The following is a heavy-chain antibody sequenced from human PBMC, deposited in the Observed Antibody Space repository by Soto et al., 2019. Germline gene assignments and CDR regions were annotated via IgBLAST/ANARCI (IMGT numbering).Heavy chain of an antibody. D-gene: IGHD2-21*01. CDR1: GDTFSSYA. Sequence: GASVKVSCKASGDTFSSYAISWVRQAPGQGLEWMGGIIPIYATSNYAEKFQGRVTITADESTNTAHMELSSLRSDDTAVYYCTKNPPRTSATAYYFDYWG. J-gene: IGHJ4*01. CDR3: TKNPPRTSATAYYFDY. CDR2: IIPIYATS. V-gene: IGHV1-69*13.